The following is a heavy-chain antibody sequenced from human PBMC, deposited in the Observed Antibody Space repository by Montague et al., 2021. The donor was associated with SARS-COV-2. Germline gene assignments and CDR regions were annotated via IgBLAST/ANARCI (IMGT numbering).Heavy chain of an antibody. CDR1: GDSISTSY. J-gene: IGHJ6*02. V-gene: IGHV4-59*01. D-gene: IGHD2-15*01. Sequence: SETLSLTCTVSGDSISTSYWAWIRQPPGKGLEWIGYVYYSGSSSYNSSLKSRVTISVDTSKNQVSLNLRSVTAADTAVYFCVRADRRDRDTPHLYYYKGMDLWGQGTMVTVSS. CDR3: VRADRRDRDTPHLYYYKGMDL. CDR2: VYYSGSS.